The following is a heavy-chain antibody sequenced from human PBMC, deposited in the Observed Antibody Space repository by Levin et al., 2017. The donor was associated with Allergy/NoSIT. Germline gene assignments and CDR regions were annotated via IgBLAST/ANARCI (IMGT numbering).Heavy chain of an antibody. CDR1: GGSISSYY. D-gene: IGHD3-16*01. V-gene: IGHV4-59*01. CDR3: ARGVITYGLVDY. Sequence: SLETLSLTCTVSGGSISSYYWSWIRQPPGKGLEWIGYIYYSGSTNYNPSLKSRVTISVDTSKNQFSLKLSSVTAADTAVYYCARGVITYGLVDYWGQGTLVTVSS. J-gene: IGHJ4*02. CDR2: IYYSGST.